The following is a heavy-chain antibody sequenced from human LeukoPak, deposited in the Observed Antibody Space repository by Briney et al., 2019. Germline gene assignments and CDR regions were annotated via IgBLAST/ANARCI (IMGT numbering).Heavy chain of an antibody. Sequence: SETLSLTCTLSGDSTNTYFWSWIRQSPGKGLEGIGYIYYTGTTNYNPSLKSRVTISVDTSKNQFSLKVNSVTAADTGVYYCASKSTDHGELRFDYWGQGTLVTVSS. J-gene: IGHJ4*02. D-gene: IGHD4-17*01. CDR1: GDSTNTYF. CDR3: ASKSTDHGELRFDY. CDR2: IYYTGTT. V-gene: IGHV4-59*01.